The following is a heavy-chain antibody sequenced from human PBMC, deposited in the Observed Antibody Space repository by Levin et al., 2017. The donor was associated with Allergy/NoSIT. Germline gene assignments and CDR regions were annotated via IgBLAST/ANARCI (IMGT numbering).Heavy chain of an antibody. V-gene: IGHV3-30-3*01. CDR2: ISYDGSNK. Sequence: PGGSLRLSCAASGFTFSSYAMHWVRQAPGKGLEWVAVISYDGSNKYYADSVKGRFTISRDNSKNTLYLQMNSLRAEDTAVYYCARSRYDILTGSVDYWGQGTLVTVSS. J-gene: IGHJ4*02. D-gene: IGHD3-9*01. CDR1: GFTFSSYA. CDR3: ARSRYDILTGSVDY.